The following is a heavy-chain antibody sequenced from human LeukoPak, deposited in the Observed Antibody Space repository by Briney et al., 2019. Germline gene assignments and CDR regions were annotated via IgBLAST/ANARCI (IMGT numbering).Heavy chain of an antibody. D-gene: IGHD2-21*01. Sequence: SETLSLTCTVSGGSISSSSYYWSWIRQPPGKGLEWIGEINHSGSTNYNPSLKSRVTISVDTSKNQFSLKLSSVTAADTAVYYCARVPNTPAYCGGDCYYYYMDVWGKGTTVTVSS. CDR2: INHSGST. CDR1: GGSISSSSYY. J-gene: IGHJ6*03. CDR3: ARVPNTPAYCGGDCYYYYMDV. V-gene: IGHV4-39*07.